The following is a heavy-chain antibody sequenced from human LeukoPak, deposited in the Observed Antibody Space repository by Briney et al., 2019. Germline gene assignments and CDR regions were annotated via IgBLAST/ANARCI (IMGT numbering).Heavy chain of an antibody. V-gene: IGHV4-34*01. D-gene: IGHD4-11*01. J-gene: IGHJ6*03. CDR3: ARGSVTNYYYMDV. CDR1: GGSFSGYY. CDR2: INHSGST. Sequence: KPSETLSLTCAVCGGSFSGYYWSWIRQPPGKGLEWIGEINHSGSTNYNPSLKSRVTISVDTSKNQFSLKLSSVTAADTAVYYCARGSVTNYYYMDVWGKGTTVTVSS.